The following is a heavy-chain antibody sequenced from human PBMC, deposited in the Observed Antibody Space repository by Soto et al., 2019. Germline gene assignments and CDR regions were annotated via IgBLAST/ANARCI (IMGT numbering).Heavy chain of an antibody. CDR2: IYYSGST. CDR1: GGSICSGDYY. V-gene: IGHV4-30-4*02. Sequence: SDTLSLTCTVSGGSICSGDYYGSWIRQPPGKGLEWIGYIYYSGSTYYNPSLKSRVTISVDTSKNQFSLKLSSVTAADTAVYYCASTPSKGVTAMAVFDYWGQGTLVTVSS. J-gene: IGHJ4*02. D-gene: IGHD5-18*01. CDR3: ASTPSKGVTAMAVFDY.